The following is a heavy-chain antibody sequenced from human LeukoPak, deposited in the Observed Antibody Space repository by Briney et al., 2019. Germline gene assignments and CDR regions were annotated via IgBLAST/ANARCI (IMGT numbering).Heavy chain of an antibody. Sequence: GGSLRLSCAASGVSFNTYHMNWVRQAPGKGLEWVSSISPSSRLIYYADSVKGRFTISRDNAKNSLCLQMDSLRDEDTAFYYCVRGGPFDIWGQGTMVTVS. CDR1: GVSFNTYH. CDR3: VRGGPFDI. J-gene: IGHJ3*02. CDR2: ISPSSRLI. V-gene: IGHV3-48*02.